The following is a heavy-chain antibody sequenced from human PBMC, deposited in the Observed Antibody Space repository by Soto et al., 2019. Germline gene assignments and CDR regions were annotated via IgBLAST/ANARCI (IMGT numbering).Heavy chain of an antibody. V-gene: IGHV1-3*05. Sequence: QVQLVQSGAEEKKPGASVKVSCKASGYTFTSYAMHWVRQAPGQRLEWMGWINAGNGNTKYSQKFQGRVTITRDTSASTAYMELSSLRSEDTAVYYCARDRTYYDILTGYYSGRRYYYYYYGMDVWGQGTTVTVSS. CDR2: INAGNGNT. D-gene: IGHD3-9*01. CDR1: GYTFTSYA. CDR3: ARDRTYYDILTGYYSGRRYYYYYYGMDV. J-gene: IGHJ6*02.